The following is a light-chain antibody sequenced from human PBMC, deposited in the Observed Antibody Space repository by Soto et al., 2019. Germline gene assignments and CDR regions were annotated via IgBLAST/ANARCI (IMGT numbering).Light chain of an antibody. J-gene: IGLJ1*01. CDR2: DVN. Sequence: QSALTQPASVSGSPGQSITVSCTGTSSDVGGYDHVSWYQQHPGKAPKLMIFDVNNRPSGVSYRFSGSKSGYTASLTISGLQTEDEADYYCCSYTSSSPYVFGTGAKLTVL. V-gene: IGLV2-14*03. CDR3: CSYTSSSPYV. CDR1: SSDVGGYDH.